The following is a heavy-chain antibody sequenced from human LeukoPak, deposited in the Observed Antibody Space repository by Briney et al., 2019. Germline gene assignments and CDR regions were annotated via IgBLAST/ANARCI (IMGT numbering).Heavy chain of an antibody. CDR1: GYTGTGYY. CDR2: INPNSGGT. CDR3: ARGPLVGGSGLHWFDP. V-gene: IGHV1-2*02. D-gene: IGHD3-10*01. J-gene: IGHJ5*02. Sequence: ASVKVSCKASGYTGTGYYMHWVRRAPGQGLEWMGWINPNSGGTNYAQKFQGRVTMTRDTSISTAYMELSRLRSDDTAVYYCARGPLVGGSGLHWFDPWGQGTLVTVSS.